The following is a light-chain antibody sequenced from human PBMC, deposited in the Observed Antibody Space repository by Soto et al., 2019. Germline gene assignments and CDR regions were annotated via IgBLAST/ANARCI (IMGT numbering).Light chain of an antibody. V-gene: IGLV3-1*01. CDR2: QDR. J-gene: IGLJ1*01. Sequence: SYELTQPPSVSVSPGQTASITCSGDKLGDKYACWYQQKPGQSPVLVIFQDRKRPSGIPGRFSGSNSGNTATLTISGTQSMDEADYYCQAWDSSTAVVGTGTKLTVL. CDR1: KLGDKY. CDR3: QAWDSSTAV.